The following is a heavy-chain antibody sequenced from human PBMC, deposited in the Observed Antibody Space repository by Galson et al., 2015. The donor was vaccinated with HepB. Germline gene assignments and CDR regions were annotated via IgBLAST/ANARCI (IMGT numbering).Heavy chain of an antibody. CDR1: GGSFSIYA. V-gene: IGHV1-69*13. J-gene: IGHJ6*03. Sequence: SVKVSCKASGGSFSIYAMSWVRQAPGQGLEWMGGIIPIFGKVNYAQKFQGRVTITADESTSTAYMELSSLRSEDTAVFYCARGTGTRTAIDYFYYMDVWGKGTTVTVSS. CDR3: ARGTGTRTAIDYFYYMDV. CDR2: IIPIFGKV. D-gene: IGHD1-7*01.